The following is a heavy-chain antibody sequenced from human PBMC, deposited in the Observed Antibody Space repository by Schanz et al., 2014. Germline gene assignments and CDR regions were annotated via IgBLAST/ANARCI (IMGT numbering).Heavy chain of an antibody. Sequence: EVHLLESGGGLVQPGGSLRLSCAASGFSFGTYAMSWVRQAPGKGLLWVSSISGTGGDDTYYADPVKGRFTISRDNSKNTLFLQMNSLRVEDSAIYYCAKDISDTSGKDDYWGQGTLVTVSS. V-gene: IGHV3-23*01. J-gene: IGHJ4*02. CDR1: GFSFGTYA. CDR3: AKDISDTSGKDDY. CDR2: ISGTGGDDT. D-gene: IGHD3-22*01.